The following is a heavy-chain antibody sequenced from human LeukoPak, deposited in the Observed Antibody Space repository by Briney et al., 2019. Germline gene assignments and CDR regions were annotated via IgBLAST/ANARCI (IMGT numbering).Heavy chain of an antibody. CDR1: GGSISSYY. CDR2: IYYSGST. J-gene: IGHJ4*02. CDR3: ARDTYYYDSSGYLSFDY. D-gene: IGHD3-22*01. V-gene: IGHV4-39*07. Sequence: SETLSLTCSVSGGSISSYYWGWIRQPPGKGLEWIGSIYYSGSTYYNPSLKSRVTISVDTSKNQFSLKLSSVTAADTAVYYCARDTYYYDSSGYLSFDYWGQGTLVTVSS.